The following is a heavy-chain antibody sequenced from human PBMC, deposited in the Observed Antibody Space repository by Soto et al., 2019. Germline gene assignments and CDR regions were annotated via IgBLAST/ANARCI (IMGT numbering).Heavy chain of an antibody. J-gene: IGHJ6*02. V-gene: IGHV3-15*07. CDR3: TTGGSSSWSGYYYGMDV. CDR2: IKSKTDGGTT. Sequence: GGSLRLSCAASGFTFSNAWMNWVRQAPGKGLEWVGRIKSKTDGGTTDYAAPVKGRFTISRDDSKNTLYLQMNSLKTEDTAVYYCTTGGSSSWSGYYYGMDVWGQGTTVTVSS. CDR1: GFTFSNAW. D-gene: IGHD6-13*01.